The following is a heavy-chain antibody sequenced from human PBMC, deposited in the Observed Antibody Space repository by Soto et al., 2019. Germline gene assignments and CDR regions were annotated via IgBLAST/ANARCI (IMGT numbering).Heavy chain of an antibody. V-gene: IGHV3-30-3*01. D-gene: IGHD3-22*01. J-gene: IGHJ4*02. CDR3: AKGYYDSSGFFDY. Sequence: GGSLRLSCAASGFTFSSYAMHWVRQAPGKGLEWVAVISYDGSNKYYADSVKGRFTISRDNSKNTLYLQMNSLRAEDTAVYYCAKGYYDSSGFFDYWGQGTLVTVS. CDR1: GFTFSSYA. CDR2: ISYDGSNK.